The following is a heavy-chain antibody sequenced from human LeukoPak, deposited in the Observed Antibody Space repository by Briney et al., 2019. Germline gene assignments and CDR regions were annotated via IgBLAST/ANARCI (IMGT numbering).Heavy chain of an antibody. D-gene: IGHD6-13*01. CDR1: GFTFGDYS. V-gene: IGHV3-48*02. J-gene: IGHJ4*02. CDR2: ISSGSSTI. CDR3: ALSWKWGGFDY. Sequence: GGSLRLSCAASGFTFGDYSMNWVRQAPGRGLEWVSYISSGSSTIYYADSVKGRFTISRDNAKNSLYLHMNSLRDEDTAVYYCALSWKWGGFDYWGQGTLVTVSS.